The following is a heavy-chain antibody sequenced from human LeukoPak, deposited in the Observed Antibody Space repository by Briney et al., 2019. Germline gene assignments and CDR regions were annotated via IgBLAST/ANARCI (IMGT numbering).Heavy chain of an antibody. J-gene: IGHJ3*01. Sequence: GGSLRLSCEASGFTFTTYSMTWVRQTPGEGLEWVSSISTRDTFINYADSVKGRFTISRDNAKNSLFLQMTSLRAEDTAMYYCARWKPRSDALDVWGKGTKVMVSS. CDR1: GFTFTTYS. CDR3: ARWKPRSDALDV. D-gene: IGHD1-1*01. V-gene: IGHV3-21*01. CDR2: ISTRDTFI.